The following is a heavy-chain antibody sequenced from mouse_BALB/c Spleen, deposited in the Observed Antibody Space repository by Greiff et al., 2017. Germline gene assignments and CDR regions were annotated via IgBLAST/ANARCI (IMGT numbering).Heavy chain of an antibody. V-gene: IGHV1-5*01. Sequence: EVKLVESGTVLARPGASVKMSCKASGYTFTSYWMHWVKQRPGQGLEWIGAIYPGNSDTSYNQKFKGKAKLTAVTSTSTAYMELSSLTNEDSAVYYCTRKAYATTVVAGDYFDYWGQGTTLTVSS. J-gene: IGHJ2*01. D-gene: IGHD1-1*01. CDR3: TRKAYATTVVAGDYFDY. CDR1: GYTFTSYW. CDR2: IYPGNSDT.